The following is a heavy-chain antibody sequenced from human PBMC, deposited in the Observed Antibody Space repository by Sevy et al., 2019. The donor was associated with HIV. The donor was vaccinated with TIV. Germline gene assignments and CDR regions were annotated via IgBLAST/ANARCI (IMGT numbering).Heavy chain of an antibody. Sequence: SETLSLTCTVSGGSISSYYWSWIRQPAGKGLEWIGRIYTSGSTNYNPSLKSRVTMSVDTSKNQFSLKLSSVTAADTAGYYCARDGPDSRGHWGAFDIWGQGTMVTVSS. V-gene: IGHV4-4*07. D-gene: IGHD3-22*01. J-gene: IGHJ3*02. CDR3: ARDGPDSRGHWGAFDI. CDR1: GGSISSYY. CDR2: IYTSGST.